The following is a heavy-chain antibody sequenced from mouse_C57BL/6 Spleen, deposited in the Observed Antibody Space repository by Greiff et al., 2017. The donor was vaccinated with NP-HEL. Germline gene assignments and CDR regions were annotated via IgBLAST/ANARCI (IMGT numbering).Heavy chain of an antibody. CDR2: IYPGDGDT. CDR3: ARQGYYDYDGPLDY. J-gene: IGHJ2*01. V-gene: IGHV1-80*01. Sequence: VQVVESGAELVKPGASVKISCKASGYAFSSYWMNWVKQRPGKGLEWIGQIYPGDGDTNYNGKFKGKATLTADKSSSTAYMQLSSLTSEDSAVYFCARQGYYDYDGPLDYWGQGTTLTVSS. D-gene: IGHD2-4*01. CDR1: GYAFSSYW.